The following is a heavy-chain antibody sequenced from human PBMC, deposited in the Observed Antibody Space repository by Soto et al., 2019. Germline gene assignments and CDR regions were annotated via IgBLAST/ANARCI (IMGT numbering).Heavy chain of an antibody. CDR3: AIPTTVTSPYYYYYGMDV. D-gene: IGHD4-4*01. CDR2: INHSGST. CDR1: GGSFSGYY. J-gene: IGHJ6*02. Sequence: QVQLQQWGAGLLKPSETLSLTCAVYGGSFSGYYWSWIRQPPGKGLEWIGEINHSGSTNYNPSLKSRVTISVDTSKNQFSLKLSSVTAAYTAVYYCAIPTTVTSPYYYYYGMDVWGQGTTVTVSS. V-gene: IGHV4-34*01.